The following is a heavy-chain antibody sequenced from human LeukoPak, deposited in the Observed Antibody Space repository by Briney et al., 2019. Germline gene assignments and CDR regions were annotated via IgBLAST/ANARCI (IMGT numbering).Heavy chain of an antibody. V-gene: IGHV1-2*02. J-gene: IGHJ3*02. Sequence: ASVKVSCKASGYTFTGYYMHWVRQAPGQGLEWMGWINPNSGGTNYAQKFQGRVTMTRDASISTAYMELSGLSSDDTAVYYCARDRYYDSSGSAPDERALEIWGQGTMVTVSS. D-gene: IGHD3-22*01. CDR1: GYTFTGYY. CDR3: ARDRYYDSSGSAPDERALEI. CDR2: INPNSGGT.